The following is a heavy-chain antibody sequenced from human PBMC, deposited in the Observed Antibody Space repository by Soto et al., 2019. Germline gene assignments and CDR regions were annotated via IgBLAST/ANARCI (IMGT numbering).Heavy chain of an antibody. CDR2: IYPGDSDT. V-gene: IGHV5-51*01. CDR3: ATYSGTKRPVDYYYMDV. J-gene: IGHJ6*03. D-gene: IGHD5-12*01. Sequence: PGESLKISCKGSGYSFTSYWIGWVRQIPGKGLEWMGIIYPGDSDTRYSPFFQGQVPMSADESISPAYLQWSSLKASDTAMYYCATYSGTKRPVDYYYMDVWGKETRFTVSS. CDR1: GYSFTSYW.